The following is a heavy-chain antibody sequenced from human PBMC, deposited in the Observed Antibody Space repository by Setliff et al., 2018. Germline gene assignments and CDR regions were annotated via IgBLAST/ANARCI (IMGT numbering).Heavy chain of an antibody. CDR3: ARDDSSGYHTTYSDY. V-gene: IGHV1-69*08. CDR1: GSSFSSYT. D-gene: IGHD3-22*01. Sequence: ASVKVSCKASGSSFSSYTISWVRQAPGQGLEWMGRFIPMEGRADYAQNFQGRVTIIADKSTSTVYMELSSLRSEDTAVYYCARDDSSGYHTTYSDYWGQGTLVTVS. J-gene: IGHJ4*02. CDR2: FIPMEGRA.